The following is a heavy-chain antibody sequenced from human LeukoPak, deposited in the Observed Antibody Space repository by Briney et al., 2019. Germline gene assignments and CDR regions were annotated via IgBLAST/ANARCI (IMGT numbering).Heavy chain of an antibody. CDR3: AKDRSAAGGDDAFDI. J-gene: IGHJ3*02. CDR2: VSASGIST. CDR1: GFTFSSYA. V-gene: IGHV3-23*01. D-gene: IGHD4-17*01. Sequence: GGSLRLSCAASGFTFSSYAMSWVRQAPGKGLEWVSGVSASGISTYYADSVKGRFTISRDNSKDTLYLQMNSLRADDTAVYYCAKDRSAAGGDDAFDIWGQGTMVTVSS.